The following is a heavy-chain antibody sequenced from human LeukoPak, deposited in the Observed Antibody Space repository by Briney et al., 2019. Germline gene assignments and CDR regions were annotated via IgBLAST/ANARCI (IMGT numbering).Heavy chain of an antibody. V-gene: IGHV3-21*01. CDR3: ARSGYSSGWDY. CDR1: GFTFSSYT. Sequence: GGSLRLSCAASGFTFSSYTMNWVRQAPGKGLEWVSFISSSSSYVYYADSVKGRFTISRDNAKNSLHLQMNSLRAEDTAVYYCARSGYSSGWDYWGRGTLVTVSS. CDR2: ISSSSSYV. D-gene: IGHD6-19*01. J-gene: IGHJ4*02.